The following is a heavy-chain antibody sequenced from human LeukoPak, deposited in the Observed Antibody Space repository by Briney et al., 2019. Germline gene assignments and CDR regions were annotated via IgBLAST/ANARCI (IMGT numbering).Heavy chain of an antibody. CDR2: IYYSGST. CDR1: GGSISSGDYY. J-gene: IGHJ4*02. V-gene: IGHV4-39*07. CDR3: ARDPYSSGWYTPYFDY. Sequence: PSQTLSLTCTVSGGSISSGDYYWGWIRQPPGKGLEWIGSIYYSGSTYYNPSLRSRVTISVDTSKNQFSLKLSSVTAADTAVYYCARDPYSSGWYTPYFDYWGQGTLVTVSS. D-gene: IGHD6-19*01.